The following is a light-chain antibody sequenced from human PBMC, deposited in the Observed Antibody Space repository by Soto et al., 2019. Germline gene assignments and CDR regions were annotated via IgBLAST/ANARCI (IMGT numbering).Light chain of an antibody. J-gene: IGKJ2*01. CDR3: HQYDDGPYT. V-gene: IGKV3-15*01. CDR2: GAS. CDR1: QSASTN. Sequence: EIVLTQSPATLSVSRGDRATLSCRASQSASTNVAWYQQIPGQTPRLLIYGASTRATGIPVRFSGSGSGTEFTLTISSLQSEDFAVYYCHQYDDGPYTFGQGTKVDIK.